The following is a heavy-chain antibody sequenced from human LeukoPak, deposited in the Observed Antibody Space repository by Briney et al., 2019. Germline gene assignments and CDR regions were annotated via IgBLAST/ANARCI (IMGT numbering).Heavy chain of an antibody. J-gene: IGHJ6*03. D-gene: IGHD2-21*02. CDR3: ARVMTANRYYYYYMDV. CDR2: IYHSGST. V-gene: IGHV4-38-2*02. CDR1: GYSISSGYY. Sequence: SETLSLTCTVSGYSISSGYYWGWIRQPPGKGLEWIGSIYHSGSTDYNPSLKSRVTISIDTSKNQFSLKLSSVTAADTAVYYYARVMTANRYYYYYMDVWGKGTTVTISS.